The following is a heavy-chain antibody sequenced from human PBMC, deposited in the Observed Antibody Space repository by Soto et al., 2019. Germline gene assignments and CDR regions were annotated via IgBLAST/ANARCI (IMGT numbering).Heavy chain of an antibody. D-gene: IGHD4-17*01. Sequence: QVQLQESGPGLVKPSQTLSLTCAVSGGSLNSGGYYWSWIRQRPGKGLEWIGYMYYSGSPYYNPSLRSRLTMSVDTSKNHFSLKLSSVTVADTAVYYCARGNYGDPYYFDYWGQGILVTVSS. CDR3: ARGNYGDPYYFDY. CDR2: MYYSGSP. J-gene: IGHJ4*02. V-gene: IGHV4-31*11. CDR1: GGSLNSGGYY.